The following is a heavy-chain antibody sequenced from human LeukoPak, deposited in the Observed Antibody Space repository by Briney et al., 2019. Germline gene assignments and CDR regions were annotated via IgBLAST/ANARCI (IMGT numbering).Heavy chain of an antibody. V-gene: IGHV4-59*12. Sequence: SETLSLTCTVSGGSISIYYWTWIRQPPGKGLEWIGYIYYSGSTNYNPSLKSRVTMSVDTSKSQFSLSLSSVTAADTAVYYCVREVWQQVVRIDFWGQGTLVTVSS. CDR2: IYYSGST. CDR3: VREVWQQVVRIDF. D-gene: IGHD6-13*01. J-gene: IGHJ4*02. CDR1: GGSISIYY.